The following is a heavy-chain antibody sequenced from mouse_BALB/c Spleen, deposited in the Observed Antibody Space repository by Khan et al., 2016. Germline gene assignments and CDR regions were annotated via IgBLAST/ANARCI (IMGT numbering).Heavy chain of an antibody. CDR2: INPGSGGT. V-gene: IGHV1-54*01. Sequence: QVQLKQSGAELVRPGTSVKVSCKASGYAFTNYLIEWVKQRPGQGLEWIGVINPGSGGTNYNEKFKGKATLTADKYSSIAYMQLSSLTSDDSAVYFFALIYRYDYAMDYWGQGTSVTVSS. J-gene: IGHJ4*01. CDR1: GYAFTNYL. D-gene: IGHD2-14*01. CDR3: ALIYRYDYAMDY.